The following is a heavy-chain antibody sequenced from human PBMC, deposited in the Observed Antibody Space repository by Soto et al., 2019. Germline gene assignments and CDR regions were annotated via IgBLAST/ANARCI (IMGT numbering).Heavy chain of an antibody. CDR1: GGSLSGYY. CDR3: GSVVIKMAIQSIDY. CDR2: VNPGGIT. J-gene: IGHJ4*02. D-gene: IGHD2-15*01. Sequence: SETLSLTCAVYGGSLSGYYWTWIRQPPGKGLEWIGEVNPGGITNYSPSVKSRLTISLDTSKKQVSLEMTSVTAADTAVYYCGSVVIKMAIQSIDYWGQGTLVNVSS. V-gene: IGHV4-34*01.